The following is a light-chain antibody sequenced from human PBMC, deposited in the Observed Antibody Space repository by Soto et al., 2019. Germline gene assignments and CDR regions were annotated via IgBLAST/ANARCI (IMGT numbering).Light chain of an antibody. CDR1: LDISYL. J-gene: IGKJ3*01. Sequence: DVPMTQSPSSVSASVGDRVTITCRASLDISYLLAWYQQKAGRAPKLLIYAASTLEGGVPSRFSGSGSGTHFTLTISSLQPEDFATYYCQQANSFPFTFGPGTKVDMK. CDR2: AAS. V-gene: IGKV1-12*01. CDR3: QQANSFPFT.